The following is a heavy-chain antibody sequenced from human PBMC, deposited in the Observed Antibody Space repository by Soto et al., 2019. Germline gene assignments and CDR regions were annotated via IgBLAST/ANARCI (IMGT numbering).Heavy chain of an antibody. J-gene: IGHJ4*02. CDR3: ARDAIGGTAFRGFCDY. Sequence: QEQLVESGGGVVQPGRSLRLSCAASGSIFSGYGMHWIRQAPGKGLEWVAVIWYDGSNKYYADSVKGRFTISRDNSKNMLYLQMDSLGAEDTVVYYCARDAIGGTAFRGFCDYWGQGTLVTLSS. V-gene: IGHV3-33*01. D-gene: IGHD1-7*01. CDR1: GSIFSGYG. CDR2: IWYDGSNK.